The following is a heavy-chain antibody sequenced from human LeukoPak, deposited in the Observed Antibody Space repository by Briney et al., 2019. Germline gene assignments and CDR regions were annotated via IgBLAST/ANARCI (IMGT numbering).Heavy chain of an antibody. Sequence: PGGSLRLSCAASGFTFSSYAMHWVRQAAGKGLEYVSAISSNGGSTYYANSVKGRFTISRDNSKNTLYLQMGSLRAEDMAVYYCARGGGSPDYYDSSGYCDYWGQGTLVTVSS. CDR3: ARGGGSPDYYDSSGYCDY. D-gene: IGHD3-22*01. CDR2: ISSNGGST. J-gene: IGHJ4*02. V-gene: IGHV3-64*01. CDR1: GFTFSSYA.